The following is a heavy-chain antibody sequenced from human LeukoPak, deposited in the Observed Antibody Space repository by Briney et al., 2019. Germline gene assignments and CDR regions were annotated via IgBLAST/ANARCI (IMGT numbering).Heavy chain of an antibody. V-gene: IGHV4-30-2*05. D-gene: IGHD6-13*01. CDR3: ARDKGIAAQGVAFDI. CDR1: GGSISSRGHS. CDR2: IYYSGST. J-gene: IGHJ3*02. Sequence: SETLSLTCAVSGGSISSRGHSWSWIRQPPGEGLEWIGYIYYSGSTYYNPSLKSRVTISVDTSKNQFSLKLSSVTAADTAVYYCARDKGIAAQGVAFDIWGQGTMVTVSS.